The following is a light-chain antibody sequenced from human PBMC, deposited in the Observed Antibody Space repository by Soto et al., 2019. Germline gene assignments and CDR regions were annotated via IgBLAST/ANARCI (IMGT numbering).Light chain of an antibody. Sequence: DIQMTQSPSSLSASVGDRVTITCQASRDIKNYLNWYQQKPGKAPDLLIYDASNLKTGVPSRFSGSGSGTHFTFTISNLQPEDIATYYCQQYDVLPPLTFGGGTKVEIK. J-gene: IGKJ4*01. CDR1: RDIKNY. V-gene: IGKV1-33*01. CDR3: QQYDVLPPLT. CDR2: DAS.